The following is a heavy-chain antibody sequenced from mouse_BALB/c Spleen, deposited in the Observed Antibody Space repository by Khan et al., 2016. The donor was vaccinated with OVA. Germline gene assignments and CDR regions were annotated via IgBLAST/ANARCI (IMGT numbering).Heavy chain of an antibody. CDR3: ARGDGYYVYFDY. Sequence: QVQLKQSGPELVKPGASVKMSCKASGYTFTYYVITWVKQRTGQGLEWIGEIYPGSDNAYYNERFKGKATLTADKSSNTTHMQLSSLTSEDSAVHFWARGDGYYVYFDYWGQGTTLTVSS. CDR1: GYTFTYYV. CDR2: IYPGSDNA. V-gene: IGHV1-77*01. J-gene: IGHJ2*01. D-gene: IGHD2-3*01.